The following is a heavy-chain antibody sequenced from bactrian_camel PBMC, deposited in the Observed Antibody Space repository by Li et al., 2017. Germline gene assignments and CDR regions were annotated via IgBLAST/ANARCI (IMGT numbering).Heavy chain of an antibody. CDR3: AARVQYGSWCSPSHSDYNY. V-gene: IGHV3S1*01. D-gene: IGHD6*01. CDR1: DNIWRSWC. Sequence: HVQLVESGGGSVQAGGSLRLPCVVSDNIWRSWCMAWFRQVPGKEREGVAAVRTGTGYTYYADSVKGRFTISHDNTKKTLYLQMNSLTPEDTAMYYCAARVQYGSWCSPSHSDYNYWGQGTQVTVS. J-gene: IGHJ4*01. CDR2: VRTGTGYT.